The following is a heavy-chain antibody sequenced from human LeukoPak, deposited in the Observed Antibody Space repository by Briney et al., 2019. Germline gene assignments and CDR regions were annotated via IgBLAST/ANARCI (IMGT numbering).Heavy chain of an antibody. CDR2: ISRSSTYI. Sequence: GGSLRLSCAASGFTFSDYSMNWVRQAPGKGLEWVSSISRSSTYIYYADSVKGRFTISRDNAKNSLFLQMNSLSAEDTAVYYCARVAGPTDYYYYMDVWGKGTTVTVSS. J-gene: IGHJ6*03. V-gene: IGHV3-21*01. CDR1: GFTFSDYS. D-gene: IGHD1-26*01. CDR3: ARVAGPTDYYYYMDV.